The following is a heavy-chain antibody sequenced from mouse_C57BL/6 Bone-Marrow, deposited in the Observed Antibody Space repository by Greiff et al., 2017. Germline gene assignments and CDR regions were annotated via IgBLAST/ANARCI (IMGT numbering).Heavy chain of an antibody. CDR3: ARRTGYYYAMDY. Sequence: QVQLQQSGPELVKPGASVKISCKASGYAFSSSWMNWVKQRPGKGLEWIGRIYPGDGDTNYNGKFKGKATLTADKSSSTAYMQLSSLTSEDSAVYFCARRTGYYYAMDYWGQGTSVTVSS. V-gene: IGHV1-82*01. CDR1: GYAFSSSW. J-gene: IGHJ4*01. D-gene: IGHD4-1*01. CDR2: IYPGDGDT.